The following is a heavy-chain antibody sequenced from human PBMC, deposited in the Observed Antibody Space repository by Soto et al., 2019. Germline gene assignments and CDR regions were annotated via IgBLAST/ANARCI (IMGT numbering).Heavy chain of an antibody. CDR2: IYPGNSDT. D-gene: IGHD2-21*01. V-gene: IGHV5-51*01. CDR1: GYSFTNYW. CDR3: ASTAVAPGLAYYFDS. Sequence: PGESLKISCQASGYSFTNYWIGWVRQMPGKGLEWVGIIYPGNSDTRYGPSFRGRVTISADKSINTAYLQWSSLKASDTAMYYCASTAVAPGLAYYFDSWGQGTLVTV. J-gene: IGHJ4*02.